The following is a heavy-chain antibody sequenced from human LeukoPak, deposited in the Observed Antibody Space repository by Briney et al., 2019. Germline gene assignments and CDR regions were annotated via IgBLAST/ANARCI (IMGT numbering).Heavy chain of an antibody. V-gene: IGHV3-33*01. CDR3: ARPYYYYYYGMDV. Sequence: PGGSLRLSCAASGFTFSSYGMHWVRQAPGKGLEWVAVIWYDGSNKYYADSVKGRFTISRDNSENTLYLQMNSLRAEDTAVYYCARPYYYYYYGMDVWGQGTTVTVSS. CDR1: GFTFSSYG. J-gene: IGHJ6*02. CDR2: IWYDGSNK.